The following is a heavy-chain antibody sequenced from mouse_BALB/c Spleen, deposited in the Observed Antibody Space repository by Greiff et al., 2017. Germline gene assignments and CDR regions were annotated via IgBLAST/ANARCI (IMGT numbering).Heavy chain of an antibody. D-gene: IGHD3-1*01. J-gene: IGHJ2*01. CDR1: GYTFTSYV. CDR2: INPYNDGT. V-gene: IGHV1-14*01. CDR3: AREARATYFDY. Sequence: EVQLQQSGPELVKPGASVKMSCKASGYTFTSYVMHWVKQKPGQGLEWIGYINPYNDGTKYNEKYKGKATLTSDKSSSTAYMELSSLTSEDSAVYYCAREARATYFDYWGQGTTLTVSS.